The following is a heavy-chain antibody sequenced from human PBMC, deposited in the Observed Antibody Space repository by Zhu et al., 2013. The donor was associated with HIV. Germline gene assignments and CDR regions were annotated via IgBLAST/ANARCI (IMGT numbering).Heavy chain of an antibody. CDR1: GGSISSYY. V-gene: IGHV4-59*01. J-gene: IGHJ4*02. Sequence: QVQLQESGPGLVKPSETLSLTCTVSGGSISSYYWSWIRQPPGKGLEWIGYIYYSGSTNYNPSLKSRVTISVDTSKNQFSLKLSSVTAADTAVYYCARGGVTFDYWGQGTLVTVSS. CDR2: IYYSGST. CDR3: ARGGVTFDY. D-gene: IGHD4-4*01.